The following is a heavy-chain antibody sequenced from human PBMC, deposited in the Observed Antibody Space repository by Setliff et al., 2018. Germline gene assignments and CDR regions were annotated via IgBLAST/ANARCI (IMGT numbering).Heavy chain of an antibody. J-gene: IGHJ3*02. CDR3: ARVVSSGYIGPFDI. Sequence: GGSLRLSCAASGFTFSSYWMSWVRQAPGKGLEWVANIKQDGSEKDYADSVKGRSTISRDNAKNSLYLQMNSLRAEDTAVYYCARVVSSGYIGPFDIWGQGTMVTVSS. CDR1: GFTFSSYW. V-gene: IGHV3-7*03. D-gene: IGHD3-22*01. CDR2: IKQDGSEK.